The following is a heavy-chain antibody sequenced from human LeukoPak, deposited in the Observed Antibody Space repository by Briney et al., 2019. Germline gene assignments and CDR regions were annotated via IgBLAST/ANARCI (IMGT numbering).Heavy chain of an antibody. V-gene: IGHV4-59*01. CDR2: IYYSGST. CDR3: ARDRDRDSSGYPGYDAFDI. Sequence: KTSETLSLTCTVSGGSISSYYWSWIRQPPGKGLEWIGYIYYSGSTNYNPSLKSRVTISVDTSKNQFSLKLSSVTAADTAVYYCARDRDRDSSGYPGYDAFDIWGQGTMVTVSS. J-gene: IGHJ3*02. D-gene: IGHD3-22*01. CDR1: GGSISSYY.